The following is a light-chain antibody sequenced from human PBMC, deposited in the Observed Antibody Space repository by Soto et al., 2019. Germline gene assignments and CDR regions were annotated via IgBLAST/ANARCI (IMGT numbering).Light chain of an antibody. CDR2: GAS. Sequence: EIVLTQSPGTLSLSPGERATLSCRASQSVSSSYLAWYQQKPGQAPRLLIYGASNRATGIPDRFSGSGSGTDVTLSISRMVPEDFAVYYCHQYGSSPPSTFGQGTRLEIK. CDR3: HQYGSSPPST. CDR1: QSVSSSY. V-gene: IGKV3-20*01. J-gene: IGKJ5*01.